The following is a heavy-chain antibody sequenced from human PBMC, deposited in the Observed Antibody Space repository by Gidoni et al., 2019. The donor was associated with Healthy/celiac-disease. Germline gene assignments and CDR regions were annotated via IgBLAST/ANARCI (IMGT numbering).Heavy chain of an antibody. Sequence: QVQLVESGGGVVQPGRSLRLSCAASGFTFSSYAMHWVRQAPGKGLEWVAVISYDGSNKYYADSVKGRFTISRDNSKNTLYLQMNSLRAEDTAVYYCAGSITIFGVVRRIDWFDPWGQGTLVTVSS. CDR3: AGSITIFGVVRRIDWFDP. CDR1: GFTFSSYA. V-gene: IGHV3-30-3*01. J-gene: IGHJ5*02. CDR2: ISYDGSNK. D-gene: IGHD3-3*01.